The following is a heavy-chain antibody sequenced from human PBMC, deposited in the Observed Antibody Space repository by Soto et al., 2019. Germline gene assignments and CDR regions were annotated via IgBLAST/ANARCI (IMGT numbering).Heavy chain of an antibody. CDR1: GGTFSSYA. D-gene: IGHD4-17*01. Sequence: QVQLVQSGAEVKKPGSSVKVSCKASGGTFSSYAISWVRQAPGQGLEWMGGIIPIFGTANYAQKFQGRVTITAAESTSTAYMELSSLRSEDTAVYYCARDRPWGYGDDVLCYFDYWGQGTLVTVSS. CDR2: IIPIFGTA. V-gene: IGHV1-69*12. J-gene: IGHJ4*02. CDR3: ARDRPWGYGDDVLCYFDY.